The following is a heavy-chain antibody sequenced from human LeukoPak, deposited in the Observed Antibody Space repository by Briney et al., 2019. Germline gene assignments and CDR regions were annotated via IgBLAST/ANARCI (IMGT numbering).Heavy chain of an antibody. CDR1: GFTFDDYG. Sequence: PGGSLRLSCAASGFTFDDYGMSWVRQAPGKGLEWVSGINWNGGSTGYADSVKGRFTISRDNAKNSLYLQMNSLRAEDTALYYCARDYGGTGGDAFDIWGQGTMLTVSS. CDR3: ARDYGGTGGDAFDI. V-gene: IGHV3-20*04. J-gene: IGHJ3*02. CDR2: INWNGGST. D-gene: IGHD4/OR15-4a*01.